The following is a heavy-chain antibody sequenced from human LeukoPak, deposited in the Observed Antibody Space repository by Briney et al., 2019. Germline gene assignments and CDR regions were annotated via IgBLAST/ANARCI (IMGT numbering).Heavy chain of an antibody. D-gene: IGHD2-2*01. CDR2: ISAGGSP. CDR3: AKGGYCSSTSCYYGWFDP. CDR1: GFTVSSNY. Sequence: GGSLRLSCAASGFTVSSNYMNWVRQAPGKGLEWVSSISAGGSPYYADSVKGRFTISRDNSKNTLYLQVNSLRAEDTAVYWCAKGGYCSSTSCYYGWFDPWGQGTLVTVSS. J-gene: IGHJ5*02. V-gene: IGHV3-53*01.